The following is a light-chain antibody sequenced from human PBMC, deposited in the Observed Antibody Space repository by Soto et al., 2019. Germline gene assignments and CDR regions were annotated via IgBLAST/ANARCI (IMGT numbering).Light chain of an antibody. V-gene: IGKV3-11*01. CDR1: QRVSSY. CDR3: QQRSNWAPSLT. J-gene: IGKJ4*01. Sequence: EIVLTQSPATLSLSPGERATLSCRASQRVSSYLAWYQQKPGQAPRLLIYDASNRATGIPARFSGSGSWKDFTLNISNLEPEDCAVYYCQQRSNWAPSLTFGGGTKVEIK. CDR2: DAS.